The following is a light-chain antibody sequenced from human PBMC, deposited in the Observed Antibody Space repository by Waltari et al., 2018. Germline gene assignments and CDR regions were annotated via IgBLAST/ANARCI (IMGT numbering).Light chain of an antibody. Sequence: DFVLTQSPDSLAVSLGERATINCKYSHSLLYSPNNKNYLAWYQQKPGQPPKMLIYWASTRESGVPDRFSGSGSGTDFTLTISSLQAEDVAVYYCQQYYDRPRTFGQGTKVEIK. CDR2: WAS. CDR1: HSLLYSPNNKNY. V-gene: IGKV4-1*01. J-gene: IGKJ1*01. CDR3: QQYYDRPRT.